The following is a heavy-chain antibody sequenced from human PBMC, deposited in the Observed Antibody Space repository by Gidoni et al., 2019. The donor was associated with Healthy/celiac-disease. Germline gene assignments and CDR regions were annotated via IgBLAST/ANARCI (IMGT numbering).Heavy chain of an antibody. Sequence: GFSSLLSCAASGLTFSSYGMHWVRQAPGKGLEWVAVIWYDGSNKYYADSVKGRFTISRDNSRNTLYLQMNSLRAEDTDVYYCARWIAVAGSGDYFDYWGQGTLVTVSS. D-gene: IGHD6-19*01. CDR3: ARWIAVAGSGDYFDY. CDR2: IWYDGSNK. V-gene: IGHV3-33*01. CDR1: GLTFSSYG. J-gene: IGHJ4*02.